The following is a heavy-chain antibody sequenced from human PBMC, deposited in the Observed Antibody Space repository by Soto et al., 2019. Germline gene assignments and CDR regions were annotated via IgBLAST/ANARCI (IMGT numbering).Heavy chain of an antibody. D-gene: IGHD5-18*01. J-gene: IGHJ6*02. CDR1: GGSISSGDYY. CDR2: VYYSGST. V-gene: IGHV4-30-4*01. Sequence: QVQLQESGPGLVKPSQTLSLTCTVSGGSISSGDYYWRWIRQPPGKGLECIGYVYYSGSTYYNTRLTSRVTISVDTSKNQFSLKLSSVTAADTAVYYCARDIGGYSYGWCCYYSGMEVWGQGTKVTVSS. CDR3: ARDIGGYSYGWCCYYSGMEV.